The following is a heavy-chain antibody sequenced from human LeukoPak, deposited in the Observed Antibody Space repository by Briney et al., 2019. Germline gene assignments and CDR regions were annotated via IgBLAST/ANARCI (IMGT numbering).Heavy chain of an antibody. CDR3: ARERGVHLTSVTTSRYFDY. J-gene: IGHJ4*02. Sequence: PSETLSLTCSVSAASISSYYWSWIRQPPGKKLEWIGYIYSSGTTNYSPSLKSRVTISVDVSKNQSSLKISSVTAADTAVYYCARERGVHLTSVTTSRYFDYWGQGALVTVSS. CDR1: AASISSYY. D-gene: IGHD4-17*01. V-gene: IGHV4-59*01. CDR2: IYSSGTT.